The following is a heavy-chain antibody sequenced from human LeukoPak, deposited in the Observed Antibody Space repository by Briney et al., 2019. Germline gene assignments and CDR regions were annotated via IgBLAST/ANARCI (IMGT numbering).Heavy chain of an antibody. CDR3: ARRGNYDAFDI. CDR2: IIPILGIA. D-gene: IGHD1-7*01. Sequence: SVKVSCKASGYTFTGYYMHWVRQAPGQGLEWMGRIIPILGIANYAQKFQGRVTITADKSTSTAYMELSSLRSEDTAVYYCARRGNYDAFDIWGQGTMVTVSS. CDR1: GYTFTGYY. J-gene: IGHJ3*02. V-gene: IGHV1-69*02.